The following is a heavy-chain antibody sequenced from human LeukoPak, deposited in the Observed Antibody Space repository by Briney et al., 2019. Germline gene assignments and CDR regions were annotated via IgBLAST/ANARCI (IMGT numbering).Heavy chain of an antibody. D-gene: IGHD3-22*01. CDR3: ARLLNNDNSGDPDTFDM. CDR1: GGSISRHY. J-gene: IGHJ3*02. Sequence: SETLSLTCSVSGGSISRHYWSWIRQPPGKGLEWVGYISYSGSTKYNPSFQSRVTISLDTSKTHFSLKLTSVTAADTAVYYCARLLNNDNSGDPDTFDMWGPGTMVTVSS. V-gene: IGHV4-59*08. CDR2: ISYSGST.